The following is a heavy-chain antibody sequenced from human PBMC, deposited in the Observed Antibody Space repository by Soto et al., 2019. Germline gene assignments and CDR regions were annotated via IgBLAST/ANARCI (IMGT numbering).Heavy chain of an antibody. J-gene: IGHJ4*02. Sequence: QLHLQESGPRLLKPSETLSLTCTVSGVSITSTTHYLAWIRQPPGKRLEWIGGVYYTGPTYSAASLTSRLTLPVDTSKNQFSLSVNSVPAAETALYYCAILSYCFTDGCIFDSWGQGILVTVSS. CDR2: VYYTGPT. D-gene: IGHD2-8*02. CDR1: GVSITSTTHY. V-gene: IGHV4-39*01. CDR3: AILSYCFTDGCIFDS.